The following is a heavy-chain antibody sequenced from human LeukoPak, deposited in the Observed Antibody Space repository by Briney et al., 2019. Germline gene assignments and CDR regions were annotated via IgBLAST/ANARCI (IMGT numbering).Heavy chain of an antibody. Sequence: PGGSLRLSCAASGFTFSSYSMNWVRQAPGKGLEWVSSISSSSSYIYYADSVKGRFTISRDNAKNSLYLQMNSLRAEDTAVYYCARDPVGPRYYFDYWGQGTLVTVSS. V-gene: IGHV3-21*01. J-gene: IGHJ4*02. CDR1: GFTFSSYS. CDR3: ARDPVGPRYYFDY. CDR2: ISSSSSYI.